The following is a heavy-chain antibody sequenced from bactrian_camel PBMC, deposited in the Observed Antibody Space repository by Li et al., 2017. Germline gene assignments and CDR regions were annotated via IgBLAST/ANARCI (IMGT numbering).Heavy chain of an antibody. CDR2: FYTDSGMT. D-gene: IGHD2*01. J-gene: IGHJ4*01. CDR1: GNTISTNS. V-gene: IGHV3S54*01. Sequence: HVQLVESGGGSVQAGGSLRLSCVVSGNTISTNSMGWFRQAPGKEREGVAVFYTDSGMTYYADSVRGRFTISRDNTKNMLYLQLNDLIPDDTAIYYCYQGAYYSGAAKPPSQGTQVTVS.